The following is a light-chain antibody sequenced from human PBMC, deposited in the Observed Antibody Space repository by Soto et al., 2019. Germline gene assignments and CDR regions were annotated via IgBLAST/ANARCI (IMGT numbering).Light chain of an antibody. CDR3: QLYGRLSFT. CDR1: QSVISSTY. CDR2: RAS. V-gene: IGKV3-20*01. J-gene: IGKJ3*01. Sequence: EIVLTQSPGTLSLSPGERATLSCRASQSVISSTYLAWYQQIPGQAPRLLIYRASSRATGIPDRFSGSGSGTDFTLTISRLEPEDFAVYYCQLYGRLSFTFGPGTKVDI.